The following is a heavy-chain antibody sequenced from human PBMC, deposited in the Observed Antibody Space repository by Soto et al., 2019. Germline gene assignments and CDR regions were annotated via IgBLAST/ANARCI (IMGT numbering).Heavy chain of an antibody. CDR2: IYYSGST. V-gene: IGHV4-59*01. Sequence: SETLSLTCTVSGGSISSYYWSWIRQPPGKGLEWIGYIYYSGSTNYNPSLKSRVTISVDTSKNQFSLKLSSVTAADTAVYYCARGGGGYCSSTSCPDYYYYYMDVWGKGTTVTVSS. D-gene: IGHD2-2*01. CDR1: GGSISSYY. CDR3: ARGGGGYCSSTSCPDYYYYYMDV. J-gene: IGHJ6*03.